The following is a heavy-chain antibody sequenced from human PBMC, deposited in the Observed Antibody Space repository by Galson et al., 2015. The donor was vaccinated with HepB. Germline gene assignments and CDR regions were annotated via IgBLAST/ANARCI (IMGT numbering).Heavy chain of an antibody. CDR3: ARTGAGDYYVSSGYFEYYYYYYMDV. CDR2: ISAYNVNT. V-gene: IGHV1-18*01. J-gene: IGHJ6*03. CDR1: GYTFTNYG. D-gene: IGHD3-22*01. Sequence: SVKVSCKASGYTFTNYGIGWVRQAPGQGLEWMGWISAYNVNTNYAQKFKGRVTMTIDAITSIAYMELRSLRFDDTAVYYCARTGAGDYYVSSGYFEYYYYYYMDVWGKGTTVTVSS.